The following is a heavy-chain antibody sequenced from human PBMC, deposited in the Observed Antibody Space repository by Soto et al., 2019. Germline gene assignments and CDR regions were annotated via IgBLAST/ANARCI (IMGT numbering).Heavy chain of an antibody. D-gene: IGHD4-4*01. V-gene: IGHV3-15*07. Sequence: GGSLRLSCAASGFTFSNAWMNWVRQAPGKGLEWVGRIKSKTDGGTTDYAATVKGRFTISRDDSKTTLYLQMNSLKTEDTAVYYCTTDWHSIGAFDIWGQGTMVTVSS. J-gene: IGHJ3*02. CDR3: TTDWHSIGAFDI. CDR1: GFTFSNAW. CDR2: IKSKTDGGTT.